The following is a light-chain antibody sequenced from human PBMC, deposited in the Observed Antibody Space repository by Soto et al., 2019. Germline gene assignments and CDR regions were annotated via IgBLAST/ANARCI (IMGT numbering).Light chain of an antibody. CDR1: SGHSSNA. CDR2: LNSDGSH. CDR3: QTWGTGIRV. J-gene: IGLJ3*02. V-gene: IGLV4-69*01. Sequence: QSVLTQSPSASASLGASVKLTCTLSSGHSSNAIAWHQQQPEEKGPRYLMKLNSDGSHSKGDGIPDRFSGSSSGAERYLTISSLQSEDEADYYCQTWGTGIRVFGGGTKVTVL.